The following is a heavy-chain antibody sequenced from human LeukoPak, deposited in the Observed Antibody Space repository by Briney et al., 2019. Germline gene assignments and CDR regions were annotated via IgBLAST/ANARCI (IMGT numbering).Heavy chain of an antibody. V-gene: IGHV1-2*02. CDR3: ASMGTAAAGTYYYYYGMDV. J-gene: IGHJ6*02. D-gene: IGHD6-13*01. CDR1: GYTFTGYY. CDR2: INPNSGGT. Sequence: ASVKVSCKASGYTFTGYYMHWVRQAPGQGLEWMGWINPNSGGTNYAQKFQGRVTMTRDTSISTAYMELSRLRSDDTAVYYCASMGTAAAGTYYYYYGMDVWGQGTTVTVSS.